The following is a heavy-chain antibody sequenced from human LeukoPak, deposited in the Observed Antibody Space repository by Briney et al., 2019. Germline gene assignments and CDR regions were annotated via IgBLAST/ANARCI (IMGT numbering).Heavy chain of an antibody. CDR1: GGSIRSYY. D-gene: IGHD3-10*01. J-gene: IGHJ5*02. CDR2: IYYSGST. V-gene: IGHV4-59*01. Sequence: SETLSLTCTVSGGSIRSYYWSWIRQPPGKGLEWIAYIYYSGSTNYNPSLKSRVTISVDTSKNQFSLKLSSVTAADTAVYYCARGSITMVRGVRNWFDPWGQGTLVTVSS. CDR3: ARGSITMVRGVRNWFDP.